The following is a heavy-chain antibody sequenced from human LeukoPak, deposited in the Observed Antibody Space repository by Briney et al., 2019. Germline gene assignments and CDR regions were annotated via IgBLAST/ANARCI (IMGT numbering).Heavy chain of an antibody. J-gene: IGHJ4*02. CDR2: IYDSGST. D-gene: IGHD3-22*01. CDR3: ARAEYDSSGYYLDY. CDR1: GGSISSGGYY. Sequence: SETLSLTCTVSGGSISSGGYYWSSTRQHPGRGLEWIGYIYDSGSTYYNPSFKSRVTIPVDTSKNQFSLKLSSVTAADTAVYYCARAEYDSSGYYLDYWGQGTLVTVSS. V-gene: IGHV4-31*03.